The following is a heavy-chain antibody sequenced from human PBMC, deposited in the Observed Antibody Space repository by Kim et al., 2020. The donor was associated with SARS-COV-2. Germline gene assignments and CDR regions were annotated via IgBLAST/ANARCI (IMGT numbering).Heavy chain of an antibody. CDR2: ISYDGSNK. CDR3: ARALLWFGEHIDY. J-gene: IGHJ4*02. CDR1: GFTFSSYA. D-gene: IGHD3-10*01. Sequence: GGSLRLSCAAFGFTFSSYAMHWVRQAPGKGLEWVAVISYDGSNKYYADSVKGRFTISRDNSKNTLYLQMNSLRAEDTAVYYCARALLWFGEHIDYWGQGTLVTVSS. V-gene: IGHV3-30-3*01.